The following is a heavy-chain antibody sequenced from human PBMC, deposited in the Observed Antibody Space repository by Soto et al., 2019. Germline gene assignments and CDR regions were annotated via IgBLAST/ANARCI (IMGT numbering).Heavy chain of an antibody. CDR1: GFTFSSYG. D-gene: IGHD3-3*01. Sequence: PGGSLRLSCASSGFTFSSYGMHCFRQAPGKGLEWVAVISYDGSNKYYADSVKGRFTISRDNSKNTLYLQMNSLRAEDTAVYYCARDSFPFGVVISPDYWGQGTLVTVSS. CDR3: ARDSFPFGVVISPDY. CDR2: ISYDGSNK. J-gene: IGHJ4*02. V-gene: IGHV3-30*03.